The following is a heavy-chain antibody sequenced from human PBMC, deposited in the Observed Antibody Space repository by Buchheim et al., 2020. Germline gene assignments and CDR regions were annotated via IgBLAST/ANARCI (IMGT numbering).Heavy chain of an antibody. CDR3: ARGGYSTDGSSDY. J-gene: IGHJ4*02. CDR1: GFTVSGYW. D-gene: IGHD5-24*01. V-gene: IGHV3-74*01. Sequence: EVHLVESGGGLVQPGGSLRLSCAASGFTVSGYWMHWVRHVPGQGLVWVSRINSDGGTNYADSVKGRFTIPRDNAKNLAYLQMNSLGAEDTAIYYCARGGYSTDGSSDYWGQGTL. CDR2: INSDGGT.